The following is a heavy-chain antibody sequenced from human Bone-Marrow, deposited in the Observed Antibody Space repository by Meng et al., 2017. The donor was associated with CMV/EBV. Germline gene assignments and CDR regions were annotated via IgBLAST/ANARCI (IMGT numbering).Heavy chain of an antibody. J-gene: IGHJ4*02. CDR1: GYTFTNFA. D-gene: IGHD3-16*02. Sequence: DSVKVSCKASGYTFTNFAFNWVRQAPGQGLEWMGWISAYNGNTNYAQNLQGRVTMTTVTSTSTAYMELRSLRSDDTAVYYCARDGQGLGELSSFNDYWGQGTLVTVSS. V-gene: IGHV1-18*01. CDR2: ISAYNGNT. CDR3: ARDGQGLGELSSFNDY.